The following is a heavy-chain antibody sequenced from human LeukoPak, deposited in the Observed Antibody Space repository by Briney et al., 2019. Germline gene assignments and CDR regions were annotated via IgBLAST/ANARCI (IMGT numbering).Heavy chain of an antibody. V-gene: IGHV1-8*03. CDR3: ARTVRDGSYYYMDV. D-gene: IGHD1-26*01. J-gene: IGHJ6*03. Sequence: GASVKVSCKASGYTFTSYDINWVRQATGQGLEWMGWMNPNSGNTGYAQKFQGRVTITRNTSISTAYMELSSLRSEDTAVYYCARTVRDGSYYYMDVWGKGTTVTVSS. CDR1: GYTFTSYD. CDR2: MNPNSGNT.